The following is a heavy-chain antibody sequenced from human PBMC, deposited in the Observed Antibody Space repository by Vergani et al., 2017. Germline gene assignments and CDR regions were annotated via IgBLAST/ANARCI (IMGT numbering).Heavy chain of an antibody. D-gene: IGHD4-23*01. CDR2: INHSGST. CDR3: ARGPGSYYGGNPFGY. V-gene: IGHV4-34*01. J-gene: IGHJ4*02. CDR1: GGSFSGYY. Sequence: QVQLQQWGAGLLKPSETLSLTCAVYGGSFSGYYWSWIRQPPGKWLEWIGEINHSGSTNYNPSLKSRVTISVDTSKNQFSLKLSSVTAADTAVYYCARGPGSYYGGNPFGYWGQGTLVTVSS.